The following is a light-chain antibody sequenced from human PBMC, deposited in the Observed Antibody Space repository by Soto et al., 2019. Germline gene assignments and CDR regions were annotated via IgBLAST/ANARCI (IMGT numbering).Light chain of an antibody. V-gene: IGLV2-23*01. CDR2: EGS. CDR3: CSYAGGSPYYV. J-gene: IGLJ1*01. CDR1: SSDVGSYDH. Sequence: QSVLTQPASVSGSPGQSITISCTGTSSDVGSYDHVTWYQQHPGKDPKLMIYEGSKRPTGVSNPFSGSKSGNTASLTISGLQAEVDADYCCCSYAGGSPYYVFGTGTKLTVL.